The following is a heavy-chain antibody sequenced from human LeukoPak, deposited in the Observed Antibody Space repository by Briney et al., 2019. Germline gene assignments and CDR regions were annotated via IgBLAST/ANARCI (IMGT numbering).Heavy chain of an antibody. CDR2: FDPEDGET. CDR1: GYTLTELS. Sequence: ASVKVSCKVSGYTLTELSMHWVRQAPGKGLEWMGGFDPEDGETIYAQKFQGRVTMTEDTSTDTAYMELSSLRSEDTAVYYCATVVAVAGNPPYFDYWGQGTLVTVSS. D-gene: IGHD6-19*01. J-gene: IGHJ4*02. CDR3: ATVVAVAGNPPYFDY. V-gene: IGHV1-24*01.